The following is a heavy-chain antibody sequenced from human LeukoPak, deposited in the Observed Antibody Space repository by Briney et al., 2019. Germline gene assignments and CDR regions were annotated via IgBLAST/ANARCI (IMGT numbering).Heavy chain of an antibody. CDR1: GFTFSSYS. V-gene: IGHV3-21*01. J-gene: IGHJ3*02. CDR3: ARDRAITMVRGVIRAFDI. D-gene: IGHD3-10*01. Sequence: GGSLRLSCAASGFTFSSYSMNWVRQAPGKGLEWVSSISSSSSYIYYADSVKGRFTISRDNAKNSLYLQMNSLRAEDTAVYYCARDRAITMVRGVIRAFDIWGQGTMVTVSS. CDR2: ISSSSSYI.